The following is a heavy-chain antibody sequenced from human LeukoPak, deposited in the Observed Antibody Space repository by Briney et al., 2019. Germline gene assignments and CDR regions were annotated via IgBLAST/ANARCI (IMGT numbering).Heavy chain of an antibody. J-gene: IGHJ5*02. CDR2: IYPDNSDT. CDR1: GYTFTSYW. Sequence: GESLKISCKGSGYTFTSYWIGWVRQMPRTGLEWMGIIYPDNSDTTYSPSFQGQVTISVDKSISTAYLQWSSLKASDTAMYYCARHDGPWGQGTLVTVSS. CDR3: ARHDGP. V-gene: IGHV5-51*01.